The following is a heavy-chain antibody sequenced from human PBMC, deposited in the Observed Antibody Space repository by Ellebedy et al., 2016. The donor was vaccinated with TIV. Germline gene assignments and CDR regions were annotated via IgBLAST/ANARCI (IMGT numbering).Heavy chain of an antibody. Sequence: MPSETLSLTCTVSGGSISSYYWSWIRQPPGKGLEWIGYIYYSGSTKYNPSLKSRVTISVDTSKNQFSLKLSSVTAADTAMYYCARELSGSDHFDYWGQGTLVTVSS. D-gene: IGHD6-19*01. CDR1: GGSISSYY. CDR3: ARELSGSDHFDY. CDR2: IYYSGST. V-gene: IGHV4-59*01. J-gene: IGHJ4*02.